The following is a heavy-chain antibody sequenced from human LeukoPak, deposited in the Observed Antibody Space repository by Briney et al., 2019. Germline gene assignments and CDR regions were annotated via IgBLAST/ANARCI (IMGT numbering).Heavy chain of an antibody. CDR2: IKNDGAVK. D-gene: IGHD6-13*01. Sequence: HAGGSLRLSCTVSGFTFSDHYMTWVRQAPGKGLEWVANIKNDGAVKNYVDSVKGRFTISRDNAKNSLYLQMNSLRAEDTAVYYCAKDSYSKGDFWGQGVLVTVSS. CDR3: AKDSYSKGDF. V-gene: IGHV3-7*01. CDR1: GFTFSDHY. J-gene: IGHJ4*02.